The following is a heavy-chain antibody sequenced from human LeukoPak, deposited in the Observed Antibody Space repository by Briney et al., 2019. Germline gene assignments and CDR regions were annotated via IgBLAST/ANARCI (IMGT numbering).Heavy chain of an antibody. CDR2: MNPDSGNT. D-gene: IGHD1-1*01. J-gene: IGHJ5*02. Sequence: GASVKVSCKASGYTFTSYDINWVRQATGQGLEWMGWMNPDSGNTGYAQKFQGRVTMTRNTSISTAYMELSRLRSDDTAMYYCAREGTGTTGANWFDPWGQETLVIVST. CDR1: GYTFTSYD. CDR3: AREGTGTTGANWFDP. V-gene: IGHV1-8*01.